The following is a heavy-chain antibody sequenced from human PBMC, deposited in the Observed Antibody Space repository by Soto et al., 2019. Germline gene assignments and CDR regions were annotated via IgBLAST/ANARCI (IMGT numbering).Heavy chain of an antibody. CDR1: GFTFSDYY. D-gene: IGHD4-17*01. CDR2: ISSSSSYT. CDR3: AIDHHPYSDYDYVDY. J-gene: IGHJ4*02. Sequence: QVQLVESGGGLVKPGGSLRLSCAASGFTFSDYYMSWIRQAPGKGLEWVSYISSSSSYTNYADSVKGRFTISRDNANNSLYLQINRLRAEDTAVYYCAIDHHPYSDYDYVDYWGQGTLVSVSS. V-gene: IGHV3-11*05.